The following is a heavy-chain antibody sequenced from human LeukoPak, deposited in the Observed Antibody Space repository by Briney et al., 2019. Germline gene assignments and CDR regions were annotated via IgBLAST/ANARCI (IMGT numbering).Heavy chain of an antibody. CDR3: AKNPRSYDSSGYYYPDP. J-gene: IGHJ5*02. V-gene: IGHV3-33*06. Sequence: GGSLRLSCAASGFTFSSYGMHWVRQAPGKGLEWVAVIWYDGSNKYYADSAKGRFTISRDNSKNTLYLQMNSLRAEDTAVYYCAKNPRSYDSSGYYYPDPWGQGTLVTVSS. CDR1: GFTFSSYG. CDR2: IWYDGSNK. D-gene: IGHD3-22*01.